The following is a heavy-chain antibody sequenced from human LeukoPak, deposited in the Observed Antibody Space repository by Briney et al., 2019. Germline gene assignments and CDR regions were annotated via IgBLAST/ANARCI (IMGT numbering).Heavy chain of an antibody. V-gene: IGHV3-13*04. CDR3: ARAGGGSWTVDY. J-gene: IGHJ4*02. Sequence: PGGSLRLSCAASGFTFSSYDMHWVRQATGKGLEWVSAIGTAGDTYYPGSVKGRFTISRENAKNSLYLQMNSLRAEDTAVYYCARAGGGSWTVDYWGQGTLVTVSS. CDR2: IGTAGDT. CDR1: GFTFSSYD. D-gene: IGHD1-26*01.